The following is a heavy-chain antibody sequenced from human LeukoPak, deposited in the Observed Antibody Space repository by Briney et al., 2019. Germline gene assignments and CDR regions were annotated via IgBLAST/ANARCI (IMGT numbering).Heavy chain of an antibody. CDR1: GGSISSYY. CDR2: IYYSGST. Sequence: ETLSLTCTVSGGSISSYYWSWIRQPPGKGLEWIGYIYYSGSTNYNPSLKSRVTISVDTSKNQFSLKLSSVTAADTAVYYCARYSNCGHYYYYYMDVWGKGTTVTVSS. J-gene: IGHJ6*03. V-gene: IGHV4-59*01. D-gene: IGHD4-11*01. CDR3: ARYSNCGHYYYYYMDV.